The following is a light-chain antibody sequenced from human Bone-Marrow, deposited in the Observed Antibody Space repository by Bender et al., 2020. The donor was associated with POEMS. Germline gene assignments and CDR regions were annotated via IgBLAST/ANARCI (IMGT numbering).Light chain of an antibody. V-gene: IGLV2-23*01. CDR1: SSDVGSYNL. CDR2: DVY. CDR3: CSDAGVSIVL. Sequence: QSALTQPASVSGSPGQSITISCTGTSSDVGSYNLVSWYQQHPGKAPKLMIYDVYKRPSGVSNRFSGCKSGNTASLTISGLQAEDEANYYCCSDAGVSIVLFGGGTKLTVL. J-gene: IGLJ2*01.